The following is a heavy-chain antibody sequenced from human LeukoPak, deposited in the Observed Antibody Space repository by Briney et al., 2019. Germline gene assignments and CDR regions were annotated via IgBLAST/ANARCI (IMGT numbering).Heavy chain of an antibody. CDR1: GFTFSSYA. Sequence: GGSLRLSCAASGFTFSSYAMHWVRQAPGKGLEWVAVISYDGSNKYYADSVKGRFTISRDNSKNTLYLQMNSLRAEDTAVYYCARAPSVEYQLLSDYMDVWGKGTTVTVSS. J-gene: IGHJ6*03. CDR2: ISYDGSNK. D-gene: IGHD2-2*01. CDR3: ARAPSVEYQLLSDYMDV. V-gene: IGHV3-30*01.